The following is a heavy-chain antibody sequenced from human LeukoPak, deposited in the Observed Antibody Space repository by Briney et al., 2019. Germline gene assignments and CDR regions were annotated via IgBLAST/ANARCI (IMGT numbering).Heavy chain of an antibody. CDR2: INPNSGGT. CDR3: AREKVYCSGGSCYRNLDY. Sequence: GASVKVSCKASGYTFTGYYMHWVRQAPGQGLEWMGWINPNSGGTNYAQKFQGRVTMTRDTSISTAYMELSRLRSDDTAVYYCAREKVYCSGGSCYRNLDYWGQGALVTVSP. J-gene: IGHJ4*02. V-gene: IGHV1-2*02. D-gene: IGHD2-15*01. CDR1: GYTFTGYY.